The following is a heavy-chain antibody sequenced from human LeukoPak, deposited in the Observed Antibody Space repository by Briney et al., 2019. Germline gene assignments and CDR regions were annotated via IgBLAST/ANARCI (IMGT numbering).Heavy chain of an antibody. CDR2: IRSSSSYI. CDR1: GFTFSSYS. J-gene: IGHJ4*02. V-gene: IGHV3-21*01. CDR3: ASDFWSGYYTGSGSDY. D-gene: IGHD3-3*01. Sequence: GGSLRLSCAASGFTFSSYSMNWVRQAPGKGLEWVSSIRSSSSYIYYADSVKGRFTISRDNAKNSLYLQMNSLRAEDTAVYYCASDFWSGYYTGSGSDYWGQGTLVTVSS.